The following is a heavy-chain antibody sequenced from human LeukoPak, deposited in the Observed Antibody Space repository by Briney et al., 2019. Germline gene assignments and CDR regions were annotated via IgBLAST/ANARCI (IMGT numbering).Heavy chain of an antibody. CDR1: GGSISSYY. V-gene: IGHV4-59*01. CDR2: IYYSERP. D-gene: IGHD1-26*01. CDR3: ARRGGSPLGAFDI. Sequence: SETLSLTCTVSGGSISSYYWSWIRQPPGKGLEWIGYIYYSERPNYNPSLKSRVTISVDTSKNQFSLKLTSVTAADTAVYYCARRGGSPLGAFDIWGQGTMVTVSS. J-gene: IGHJ3*02.